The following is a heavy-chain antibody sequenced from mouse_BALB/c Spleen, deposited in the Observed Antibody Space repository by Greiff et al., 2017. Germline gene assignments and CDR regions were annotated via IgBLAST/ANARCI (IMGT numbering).Heavy chain of an antibody. Sequence: VQLKESGPELVKPGASVKMSCKASGYTFTSYVMHWVKQKPGQGLEWIGYINPYNDGTKYNEKFKGKATLTSDKSSSTAYMELSSLTSEDSAVYYCAREGVNDYFDYWGQGTTLTVSS. CDR2: INPYNDGT. CDR1: GYTFTSYV. CDR3: AREGVNDYFDY. J-gene: IGHJ2*01. V-gene: IGHV1-14*01. D-gene: IGHD2-4*01.